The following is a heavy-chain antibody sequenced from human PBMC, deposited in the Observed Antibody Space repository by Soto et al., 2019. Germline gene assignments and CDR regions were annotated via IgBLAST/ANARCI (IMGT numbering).Heavy chain of an antibody. CDR1: GGSISSYY. Sequence: PETLSLTCRVSGGSISSYYWGWVRQPPEEGLEWIGYIYYSGSTNYNPSLKSRVTMSLDTSKNQFSLKLTSLTAADTAVYYCARGGYMYGRDYGMDVWGQGTTVTVSS. D-gene: IGHD5-18*01. V-gene: IGHV4-59*01. CDR2: IYYSGST. CDR3: ARGGYMYGRDYGMDV. J-gene: IGHJ6*02.